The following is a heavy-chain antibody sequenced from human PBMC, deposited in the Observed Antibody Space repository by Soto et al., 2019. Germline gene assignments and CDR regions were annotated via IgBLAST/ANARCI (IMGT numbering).Heavy chain of an antibody. J-gene: IGHJ4*02. CDR3: ARDTHSAVRSDW. Sequence: LVESGGGLVQAGESLRLSCAVSGFSVSNNYMTWVRQAPGKGLEWISVSYSDGTTYHADSVKGRFIASRDNSQNTLYLQMNNLRVEDSAVYFCARDTHSAVRSDWWGQGTLVTVAS. CDR1: GFSVSNNY. D-gene: IGHD3-9*01. V-gene: IGHV3-66*01. CDR2: SYSDGTT.